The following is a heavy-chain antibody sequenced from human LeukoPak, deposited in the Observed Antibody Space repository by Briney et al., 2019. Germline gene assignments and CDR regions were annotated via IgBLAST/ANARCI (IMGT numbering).Heavy chain of an antibody. CDR2: IYSSGRT. V-gene: IGHV4-39*01. CDR3: ARPLVVPGTAESSPIDY. CDR1: GGSISSSSYY. Sequence: TSETLSLTCSVSGGSISSSSYYWGWIRQPPGKGLEWIGSIYSSGRTFYNPSLKSRVTISLDTSKNQFSLKVSSVTAADTAVYYCARPLVVPGTAESSPIDYWGQGTMVTVSS. J-gene: IGHJ4*02. D-gene: IGHD6-19*01.